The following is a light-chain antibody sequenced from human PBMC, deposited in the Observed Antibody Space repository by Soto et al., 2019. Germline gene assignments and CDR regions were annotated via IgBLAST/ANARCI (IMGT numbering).Light chain of an antibody. CDR3: CSYAGDTFTYV. Sequence: QSALTQPASVSGSPGQSITISCTGTSXDIGGYYLVSWYQQRPGKAPNLIIYEGNKRPSGVSNRFSGSKSGNTASLTISGLQAEDEATYYCCSYAGDTFTYVFGAGTKVTVL. CDR1: SXDIGGYYL. CDR2: EGN. J-gene: IGLJ1*01. V-gene: IGLV2-23*01.